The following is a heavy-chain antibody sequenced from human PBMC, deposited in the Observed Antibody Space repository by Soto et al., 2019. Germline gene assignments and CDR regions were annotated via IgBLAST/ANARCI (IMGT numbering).Heavy chain of an antibody. CDR2: ISTHNGDT. D-gene: IGHD2-2*01. CDR1: GYTFTDYG. V-gene: IGHV1-18*01. CDR3: AREYCISTSCYGSDF. J-gene: IGHJ4*02. Sequence: ASVKVSCKASGYTFTDYGISWVRQAPGQGLEWMGWISTHNGDTKYARNLQGRLIMTTDTSTTTAYMELTSLRSDDTAVYYCAREYCISTSCYGSDFWGRGTLVTVSS.